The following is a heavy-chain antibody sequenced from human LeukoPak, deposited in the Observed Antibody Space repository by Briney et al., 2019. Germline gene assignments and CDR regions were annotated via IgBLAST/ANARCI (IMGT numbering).Heavy chain of an antibody. V-gene: IGHV4-39*01. CDR2: IYSGGTT. CDR3: ARARAYGIVLMVYAPYFDY. CDR1: GGAISSSNYW. Sequence: SETLSLTCTVSGGAISSSNYWWGWIRQPPGKGLEWIGTIYSGGTTYYRPSLMRRAAISVDTSENQLSLKLSSVTAADTAVYYCARARAYGIVLMVYAPYFDYWGQGTLVTVSS. D-gene: IGHD2-8*01. J-gene: IGHJ4*02.